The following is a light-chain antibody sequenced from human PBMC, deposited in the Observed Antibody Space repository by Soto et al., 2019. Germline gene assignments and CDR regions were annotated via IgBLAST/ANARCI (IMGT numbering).Light chain of an antibody. Sequence: EIVLTQSPGTLSLSPGDTATLSCRASQSVGGSLAWYQQKPGQPPRLLVYDVSNRATGIPARFSGSGSTTDFTLPISPLAPEDFTVNNCQARSTSPPAWTLGQGTK. V-gene: IGKV3-11*01. CDR1: QSVGGS. CDR2: DVS. CDR3: QARSTSPPAWT. J-gene: IGKJ1*01.